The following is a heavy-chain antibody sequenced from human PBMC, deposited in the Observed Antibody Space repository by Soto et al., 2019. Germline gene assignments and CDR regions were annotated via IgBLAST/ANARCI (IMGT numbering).Heavy chain of an antibody. CDR3: AATGGHYFGLDV. CDR1: DHTFTYYG. J-gene: IGHJ6*02. V-gene: IGHV1-18*01. Sequence: QVQLLQSGGALKKPGASVKVSGNSSDHTFTYYGINWVRRAPGQGLEWMGWISGYNGNTKYAQKFQDRVTMSADTSTRTAYMEMRSLTSADTAVYFCAATGGHYFGLDVWGQVTTVTVSS. CDR2: ISGYNGNT. D-gene: IGHD2-8*02.